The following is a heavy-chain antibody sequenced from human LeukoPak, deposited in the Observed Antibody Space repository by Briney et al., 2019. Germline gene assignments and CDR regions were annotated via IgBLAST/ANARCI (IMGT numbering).Heavy chain of an antibody. CDR1: GGSISSYY. J-gene: IGHJ4*02. Sequence: SETLSLTCTVSGGSISSYYWSWIRQPPGKGLEWIGYIYYSGSTNYNPSLKSRVTISVDTSKNQFSLKLSSVTAADTAVYYCARCVRGVISSDSRYYFDYWGQGTLVTVSS. V-gene: IGHV4-59*12. CDR3: ARCVRGVISSDSRYYFDY. CDR2: IYYSGST. D-gene: IGHD3-10*02.